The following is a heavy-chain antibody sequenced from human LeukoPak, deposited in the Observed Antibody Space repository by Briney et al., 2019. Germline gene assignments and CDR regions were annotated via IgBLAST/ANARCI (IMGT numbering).Heavy chain of an antibody. CDR2: IYYSGST. J-gene: IGHJ3*02. D-gene: IGHD1-14*01. CDR1: GGSISSYY. V-gene: IGHV4-59*01. Sequence: PSETLSLTCTVSGGSISSYYWSWIRQPPGKGLEWIGYIYYSGSTNYNPSLKSRVTISLDTSKNQFSLKLSSVTAADTAVYYCARVPGSRDAFDIWGQGTMVTVSS. CDR3: ARVPGSRDAFDI.